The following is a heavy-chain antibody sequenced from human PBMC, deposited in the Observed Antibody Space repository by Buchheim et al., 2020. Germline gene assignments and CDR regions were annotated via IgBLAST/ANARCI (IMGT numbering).Heavy chain of an antibody. CDR3: ARDMDCTNGVCPLDY. J-gene: IGHJ4*02. CDR2: IYTSGST. V-gene: IGHV4-61*02. CDR1: GGSISSGSYY. Sequence: QVQLQESGPGLVKPSQTLSLTCTVSGGSISSGSYYWSWIRQPAGKGLEWIGRIYTSGSTNYNPSLKSRVTISVDTSNNQFSLKLSSVTAADTAVYYCARDMDCTNGVCPLDYWGQGTL. D-gene: IGHD2-8*01.